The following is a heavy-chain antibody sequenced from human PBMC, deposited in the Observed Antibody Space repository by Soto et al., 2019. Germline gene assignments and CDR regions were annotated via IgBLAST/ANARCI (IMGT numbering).Heavy chain of an antibody. CDR2: IYHSGRT. CDR3: ARGMVRGVNWFDP. CDR1: GGSISSGGYS. V-gene: IGHV4-30-2*01. Sequence: QLHLQESGSGLVKPSQTLSLTCAVSGGSISSGGYSWSWIRQPPWKGLEWIGYIYHSGRTYYNQYLKSRVTIAVDRSKNQCSLKLSSVTAADTAVYYCARGMVRGVNWFDPWCQGTLVTVSS. D-gene: IGHD3-10*01. J-gene: IGHJ5*02.